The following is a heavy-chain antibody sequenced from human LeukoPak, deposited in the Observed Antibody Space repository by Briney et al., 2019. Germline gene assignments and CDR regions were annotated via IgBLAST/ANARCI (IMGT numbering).Heavy chain of an antibody. CDR1: GFTFDDYA. Sequence: GGSLRLSCAASGFTFDDYAMHWVRQAPGKGLEWVSGISWNSGSIGYADSVKGRFTISRDNAKNSLYLQMNSLRAEDTALYYCAKGLYYGSESYYSLDYWGQGTLVTVSS. D-gene: IGHD3-10*01. CDR2: ISWNSGSI. V-gene: IGHV3-9*01. CDR3: AKGLYYGSESYYSLDY. J-gene: IGHJ4*02.